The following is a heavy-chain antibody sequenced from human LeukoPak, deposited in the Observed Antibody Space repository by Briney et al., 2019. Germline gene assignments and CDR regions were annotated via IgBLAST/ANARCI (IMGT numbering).Heavy chain of an antibody. CDR1: GGSISSGDYY. CDR3: ARKSTIFGVVTISRSYGMDV. J-gene: IGHJ6*02. CDR2: IYYSGST. D-gene: IGHD3-3*01. V-gene: IGHV4-30-4*01. Sequence: SETLSLTCTVSGGSISSGDYYWSWIRQPPGKGLEWIGYIYYSGSTYYNPSLKSRVTISVDTSKNQFSLKLSSVTAADTAVYYCARKSTIFGVVTISRSYGMDVWGQGTTVTVSS.